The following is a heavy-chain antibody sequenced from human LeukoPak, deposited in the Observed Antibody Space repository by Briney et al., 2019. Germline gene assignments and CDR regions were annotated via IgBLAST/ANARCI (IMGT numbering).Heavy chain of an antibody. J-gene: IGHJ4*02. V-gene: IGHV3-21*04. CDR2: ISSSSSYI. D-gene: IGHD3-22*01. CDR3: AKGRYYDSSGSFDY. CDR1: GFTFSSXS. Sequence: AXSGFTFSSXSXXWVRQAPGKGXEWXSSISSSSSYIYYADSVKGRFTISRDNAKNSLYLQMNSLRAEDTALYYCAKGRYYDSSGSFDYWGQGTLVTVSS.